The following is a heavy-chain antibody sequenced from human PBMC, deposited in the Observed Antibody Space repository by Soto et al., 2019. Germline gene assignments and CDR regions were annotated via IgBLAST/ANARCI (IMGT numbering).Heavy chain of an antibody. CDR2: VYYTGST. V-gene: IGHV4-61*01. D-gene: IGHD5-18*01. Sequence: SETLSLTCTVSGGSVTSGSHHWSWIRQPPGKGLEWIGYVYYTGSTNYNPSLKSRVTISVDTSKNQFSLKLTSVTAADTAVYCCAKGGIQVPFVWGQGTTVTVSS. J-gene: IGHJ6*02. CDR3: AKGGIQVPFV. CDR1: GGSVTSGSHH.